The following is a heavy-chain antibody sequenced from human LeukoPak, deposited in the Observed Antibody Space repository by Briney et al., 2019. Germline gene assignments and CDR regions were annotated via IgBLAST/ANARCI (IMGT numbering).Heavy chain of an antibody. D-gene: IGHD3-10*01. CDR1: GYTLTELS. J-gene: IGHJ3*02. CDR2: FDPEDGET. CDR3: ATDRITMVRGVSDAFDI. Sequence: ASVKVSCKVSGYTLTELSMHWVRQAPGKGLEWRGGFDPEDGETIYAQKFQGRVTMTEATSTDTAYMELSSLRSEDTAVYYCATDRITMVRGVSDAFDIWGQGTMVTVSS. V-gene: IGHV1-24*01.